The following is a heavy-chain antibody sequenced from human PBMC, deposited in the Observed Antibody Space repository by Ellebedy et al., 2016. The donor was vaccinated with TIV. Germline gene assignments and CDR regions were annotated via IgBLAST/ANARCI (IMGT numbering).Heavy chain of an antibody. J-gene: IGHJ5*02. CDR2: IYHSGST. D-gene: IGHD4-23*01. V-gene: IGHV4-30-4*01. CDR3: ARATAVGFDP. Sequence: MPSETLSLTCSVSGGSISSGDDALTWIRQPPGKDLEWIGFIYHSGSTDYNPSLKSRVAMSVDTSKNQFSLKLTSVTAADTAVYYCARATAVGFDPWGQGTLVTVSS. CDR1: GGSISSGDDA.